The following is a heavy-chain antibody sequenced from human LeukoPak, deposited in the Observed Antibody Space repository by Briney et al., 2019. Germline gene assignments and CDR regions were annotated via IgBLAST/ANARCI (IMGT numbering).Heavy chain of an antibody. CDR2: ISGSGGST. Sequence: GGSLRLSCAAAGFTFSSYAMSWVRQAPGKGLEWVSAISGSGGSTYYADSVKGRFTISRDNSKNTLYLQMNSLRAEDTAVYYCAKCDAYYYGPGSYYADYWGQGTLVTVSS. V-gene: IGHV3-23*01. J-gene: IGHJ4*02. D-gene: IGHD3-10*01. CDR3: AKCDAYYYGPGSYYADY. CDR1: GFTFSSYA.